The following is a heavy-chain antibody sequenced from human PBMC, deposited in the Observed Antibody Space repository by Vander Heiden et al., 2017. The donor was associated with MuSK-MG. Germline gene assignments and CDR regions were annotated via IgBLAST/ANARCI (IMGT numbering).Heavy chain of an antibody. J-gene: IGHJ4*02. D-gene: IGHD6-13*01. CDR3: AKDRSVAGTKYYFDY. V-gene: IGHV3-23*01. CDR1: GFTFSSHA. Sequence: EVQLLESGGGLVQPGGSLRLPCAASGFTFSSHAMSWVRQAPGKGLEWVPAISGSGGSTYYADSVKGRFTISRDNSKNTLYLQMNSLRAEDTAVYYCAKDRSVAGTKYYFDYWGQGTLVTVSS. CDR2: ISGSGGST.